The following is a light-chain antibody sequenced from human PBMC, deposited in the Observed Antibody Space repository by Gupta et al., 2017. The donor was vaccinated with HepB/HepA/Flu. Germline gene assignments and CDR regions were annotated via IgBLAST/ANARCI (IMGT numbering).Light chain of an antibody. CDR1: QGVGKS. J-gene: IGKJ4*01. V-gene: IGKV1-16*01. Sequence: DIQVTQSPSSLSASIGDRVTITCRASQGVGKSLAWYQQRPGKAPKSLIYATSSVKSGVPSRFSGSGSGTDLTLTISSLQPEEFAIYYCLHDNSHPVTFGGGTKVDIK. CDR2: ATS. CDR3: LHDNSHPVT.